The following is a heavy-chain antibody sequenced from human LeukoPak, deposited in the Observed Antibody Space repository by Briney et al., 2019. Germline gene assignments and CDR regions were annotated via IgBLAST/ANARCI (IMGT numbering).Heavy chain of an antibody. CDR3: ARIITYYYDSSGYYPYFDY. J-gene: IGHJ4*02. D-gene: IGHD3-22*01. V-gene: IGHV4-59*01. Sequence: SETLSLTCTVSGGSISSYYWGWIRQPPGKGLEWIGYIYYSGSTNYNPSLKSRVTISVDTSKNQFSLKLSSVTAADTAVYYCARIITYYYDSSGYYPYFDYWGQGTLVTVSS. CDR1: GGSISSYY. CDR2: IYYSGST.